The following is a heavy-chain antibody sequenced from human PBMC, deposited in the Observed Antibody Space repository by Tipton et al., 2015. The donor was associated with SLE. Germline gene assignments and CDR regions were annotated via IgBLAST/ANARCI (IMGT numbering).Heavy chain of an antibody. Sequence: LRLSCAASGFTFSSYWMSWIRQPPGKGLEWIGYIYYSGSTNYNPSLKSRVTISVDTSKNQFSLKLSSVTAEDTAVYYCARVGYDILTGRAGYFDYWGQGTLVTVSS. CDR3: ARVGYDILTGRAGYFDY. V-gene: IGHV4-59*01. CDR2: IYYSGST. CDR1: GFTFSSYW. D-gene: IGHD3-9*01. J-gene: IGHJ4*02.